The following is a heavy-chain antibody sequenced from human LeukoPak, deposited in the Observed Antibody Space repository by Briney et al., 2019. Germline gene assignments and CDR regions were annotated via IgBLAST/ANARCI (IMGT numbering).Heavy chain of an antibody. CDR2: FDPEDGET. CDR1: GYTLTELS. V-gene: IGHV1-24*01. D-gene: IGHD3-3*01. J-gene: IGHJ4*02. CDR3: AATERTIFGDTLPDY. Sequence: ASVKVSCKVSGYTLTELSMHWVRQAPGKGLEWMGGFDPEDGETIYAQKFQGGVTMTEDTSTDTAYMELSSLRSEDTAVYYCAATERTIFGDTLPDYWGQGTLVTVSS.